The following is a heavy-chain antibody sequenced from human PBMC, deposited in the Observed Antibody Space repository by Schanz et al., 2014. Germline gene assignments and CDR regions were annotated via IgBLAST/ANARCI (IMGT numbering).Heavy chain of an antibody. J-gene: IGHJ6*03. D-gene: IGHD4-17*01. V-gene: IGHV1-69*08. CDR1: GGTFSSST. CDR3: ARAPVTVGPYHYYMDD. Sequence: QVQLVQSGAEVKKPGSSVKVSCKASGGTFSSSTLTWVRQAPGQGLEWMGRIIPILDKTNYAQKFQGRVTMTADKSTSTVYIEVSGLRAEDTDVDYCARAPVTVGPYHYYMDDWGKGTTVTVSS. CDR2: IIPILDKT.